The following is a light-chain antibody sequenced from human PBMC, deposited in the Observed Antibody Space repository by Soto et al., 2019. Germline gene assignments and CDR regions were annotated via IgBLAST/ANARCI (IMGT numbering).Light chain of an antibody. CDR3: QQTYSTPRLT. Sequence: DIQLTQSPSSLSASVGDRVTITCRANQSITNFLNWYQEKHGKAPQLMIYAASNLQSGVPSRFSGSGSGTDFALTIRGLQPDDFATYHCQQTYSTPRLTFGGGTKVDIK. J-gene: IGKJ4*01. V-gene: IGKV1-39*01. CDR2: AAS. CDR1: QSITNF.